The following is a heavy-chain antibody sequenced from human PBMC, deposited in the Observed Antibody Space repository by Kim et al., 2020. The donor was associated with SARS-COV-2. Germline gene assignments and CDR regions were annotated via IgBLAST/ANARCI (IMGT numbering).Heavy chain of an antibody. D-gene: IGHD2-15*01. CDR1: GFTFSNAW. CDR2: IKSKTDGGTT. Sequence: GGSLRLSCAASGFTFSNAWMSWVRQAPGKGLEWVGRIKSKTDGGTTDYAAPVKGRFTISRDDSKNTLYLQMNSLKTEDTAVYYCTTGPLRKVVAARERFNFDYWGQGTLVTVSS. CDR3: TTGPLRKVVAARERFNFDY. V-gene: IGHV3-15*01. J-gene: IGHJ4*02.